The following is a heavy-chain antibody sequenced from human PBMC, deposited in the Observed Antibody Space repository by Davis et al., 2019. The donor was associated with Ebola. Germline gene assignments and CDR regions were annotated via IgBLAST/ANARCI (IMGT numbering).Heavy chain of an antibody. J-gene: IGHJ6*02. CDR1: GYTFTSYY. D-gene: IGHD3-3*01. V-gene: IGHV1-46*01. CDR3: ARCRERITIFGSARLYGMDV. CDR2: INPSGGST. Sequence: ASVKVSCKASGYTFTSYYMHWVRQAPGQGLEWMGIINPSGGSTSYAQKFQGRVTMTRDTSTSTAYMELSSLRSEDTAVYYCARCRERITIFGSARLYGMDVWGQGTTVTVSS.